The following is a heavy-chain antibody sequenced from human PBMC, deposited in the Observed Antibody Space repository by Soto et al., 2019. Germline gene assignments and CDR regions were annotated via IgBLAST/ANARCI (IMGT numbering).Heavy chain of an antibody. CDR1: GFTFSSYA. Sequence: GGSLRLSCAASGFTFSSYAMHWVRQAPGKGLEWVAVISYDGSNKYYADSVKGRFTISRDNSKNTLYLQMNSLRAEDTAVYYCARDSLKITGTTSFDYWGQGTLVTVSS. CDR3: ARDSLKITGTTSFDY. CDR2: ISYDGSNK. D-gene: IGHD1-7*01. V-gene: IGHV3-30-3*01. J-gene: IGHJ4*02.